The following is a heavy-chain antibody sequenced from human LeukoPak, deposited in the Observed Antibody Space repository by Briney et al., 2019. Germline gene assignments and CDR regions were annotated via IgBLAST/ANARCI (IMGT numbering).Heavy chain of an antibody. CDR3: ATKYYDFWSGYYPGRYYYMDV. CDR1: GGSFSGYY. J-gene: IGHJ6*03. Sequence: SETLSLTCAVYGGSFSGYYWSWIRQPPGKGMEWIGEINHSGSTNYNPSLKSRVTISVDTSKNQFSLKLSSVTAADTAVYYCATKYYDFWSGYYPGRYYYMDVWGKGTTVTVSS. CDR2: INHSGST. V-gene: IGHV4-34*01. D-gene: IGHD3-3*01.